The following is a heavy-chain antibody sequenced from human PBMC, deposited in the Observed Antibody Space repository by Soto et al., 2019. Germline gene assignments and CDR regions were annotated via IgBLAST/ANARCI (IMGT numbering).Heavy chain of an antibody. CDR3: TTNRSPAAMDYYYGMDV. CDR2: IKSKTDGGTT. V-gene: IGHV3-15*07. D-gene: IGHD2-2*01. Sequence: GGSLRLSCAASGFTFSNAWMNWVRQAPGKGLEWVGRIKSKTDGGTTDYAAPVKGRFTISRDDSKNTLYLQMNSLKTEDTAVYYCTTNRSPAAMDYYYGMDVWGQGTTVTVSS. CDR1: GFTFSNAW. J-gene: IGHJ6*02.